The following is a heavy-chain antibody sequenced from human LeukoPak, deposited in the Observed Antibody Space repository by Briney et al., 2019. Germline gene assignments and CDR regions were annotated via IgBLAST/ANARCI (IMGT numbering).Heavy chain of an antibody. CDR3: ARDGTGGSYGFDY. V-gene: IGHV3-30-3*01. Sequence: GRSLRLSCAASGFTFSSYAMHWVRQAPGKGLEWVAVISYDGSNKYYADSVKGRFTISRDNSKNTLYLQMNSLRAEDTAVYYCARDGTGGSYGFDYWGQGTLDTVSS. J-gene: IGHJ4*02. CDR1: GFTFSSYA. CDR2: ISYDGSNK. D-gene: IGHD1-26*01.